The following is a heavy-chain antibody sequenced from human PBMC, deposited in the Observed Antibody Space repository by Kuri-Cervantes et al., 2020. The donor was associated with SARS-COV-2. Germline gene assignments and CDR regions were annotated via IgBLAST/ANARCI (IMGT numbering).Heavy chain of an antibody. J-gene: IGHJ4*02. CDR1: AYTFTSYG. CDR3: VRDPNCSAGNCYFDY. D-gene: IGHD2-15*01. CDR2: TDCYNGRT. Sequence: ASVKVSCKASAYTFTSYGISWVRQAPGQELEWMAWTDCYNGRTEYARTLQGRLTVTTDASTSTAYMELRSLRSDDTAVYYCVRDPNCSAGNCYFDYWGQGTQVTVSS. V-gene: IGHV1-18*01.